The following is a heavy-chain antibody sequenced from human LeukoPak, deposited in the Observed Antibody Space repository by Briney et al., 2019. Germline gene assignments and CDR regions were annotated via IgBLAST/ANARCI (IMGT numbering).Heavy chain of an antibody. CDR2: VYNGGT. V-gene: IGHV4-59*01. D-gene: IGHD6-13*01. Sequence: PSETLSLTCSVSGGSFSRYSWNWIRQPPGKRLEWIGYVYNGGTNYNPSLKSRVTMSVDTSKKRFSLTLTSANAADTAVYYCARDTTLDEGSSRYGFDYWGQGTLVTVSS. CDR1: GGSFSRYS. J-gene: IGHJ4*02. CDR3: ARDTTLDEGSSRYGFDY.